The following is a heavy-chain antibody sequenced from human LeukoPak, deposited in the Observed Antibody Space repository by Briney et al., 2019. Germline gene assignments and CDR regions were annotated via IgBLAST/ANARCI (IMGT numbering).Heavy chain of an antibody. Sequence: PGGSLRLSCAASGFTFSSYSMNWVRQAPGKGLEWVSYISSSSSTIYYADSVKGRFTISRDNAKNSLYLQMNSLTDEDTAVYYCARVRAVTTFRDAFDIWGQGTTVTVSS. J-gene: IGHJ3*02. CDR2: ISSSSSTI. CDR3: ARVRAVTTFRDAFDI. D-gene: IGHD4-17*01. CDR1: GFTFSSYS. V-gene: IGHV3-48*02.